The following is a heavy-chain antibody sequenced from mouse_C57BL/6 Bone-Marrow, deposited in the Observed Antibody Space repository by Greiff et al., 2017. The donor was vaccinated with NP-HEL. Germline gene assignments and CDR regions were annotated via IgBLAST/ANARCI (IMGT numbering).Heavy chain of an antibody. J-gene: IGHJ1*03. Sequence: EVQWVESGGDLVKPGGSLKLSCAASGFTFSSYGMSWVRQTPDKRLEWVATISSGGSYTYYPDSVKGRFTISRDNAKNTLYLQMSSLKSEDTAMYYCARGSYYGSSYGYFDVWGTGTTVTVSS. D-gene: IGHD1-1*01. CDR3: ARGSYYGSSYGYFDV. V-gene: IGHV5-6*01. CDR2: ISSGGSYT. CDR1: GFTFSSYG.